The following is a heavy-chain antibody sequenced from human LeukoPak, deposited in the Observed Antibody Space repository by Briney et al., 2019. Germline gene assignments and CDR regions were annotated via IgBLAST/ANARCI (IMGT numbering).Heavy chain of an antibody. D-gene: IGHD3-16*02. Sequence: PSETLSLTCAVYGGSFSGYCWSWIRQSPAKGLGWVGEINHCRSTNYKPSLKSRVTISVDTSKNQFSLKLSSVTAADTAVYYCARGEYYDYVWGSYRSVDYWGQGTLVTVSS. J-gene: IGHJ4*02. V-gene: IGHV4-34*01. CDR2: INHCRST. CDR1: GGSFSGYC. CDR3: ARGEYYDYVWGSYRSVDY.